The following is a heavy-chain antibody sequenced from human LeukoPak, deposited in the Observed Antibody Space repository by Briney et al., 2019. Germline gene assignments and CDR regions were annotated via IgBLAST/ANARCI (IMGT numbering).Heavy chain of an antibody. CDR1: GFTFSSYA. CDR2: ISGSGGST. CDR3: AKDHHVTERWLQTKHDY. Sequence: GGSLRLSCAASGFTFSSYAMSWVRQAPGKGLEWVSAISGSGGSTYYADSVKGRFTISRDNSKNTLYLQMNSLRAEDTAVYYCAKDHHVTERWLQTKHDYWGQGTLVTVSS. V-gene: IGHV3-23*01. J-gene: IGHJ4*02. D-gene: IGHD5-24*01.